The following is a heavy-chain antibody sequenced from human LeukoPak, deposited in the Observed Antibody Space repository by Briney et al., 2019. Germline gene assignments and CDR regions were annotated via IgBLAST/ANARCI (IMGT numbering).Heavy chain of an antibody. J-gene: IGHJ4*02. CDR3: ARAQDYYDSSGPSGY. CDR2: IYYSGST. Sequence: PSETLSLTCTVSGGSISSSSYYWGWIRQPPGKGLEWIGSIYYSGSTYYNPSLKSRVTISVDTSKNQFSLKLSSVTAADTAVYYCARAQDYYDSSGPSGYWGQGTLATVSS. V-gene: IGHV4-39*01. D-gene: IGHD3-22*01. CDR1: GGSISSSSYY.